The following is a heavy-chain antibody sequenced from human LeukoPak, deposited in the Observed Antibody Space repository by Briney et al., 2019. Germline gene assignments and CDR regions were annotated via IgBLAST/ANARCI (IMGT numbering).Heavy chain of an antibody. CDR1: GGTFSSYA. CDR2: IIPIFGTA. Sequence: GASVKISCKASGGTFSSYAISWVRQAPGQGLEWMGGIIPIFGTANYAQKFQGRVTITADKSTSTAYMELSSLRSEDTAVYYCASRSDSSSWYFSGGSLDYWGQGTLVTVSS. CDR3: ASRSDSSSWYFSGGSLDY. V-gene: IGHV1-69*06. J-gene: IGHJ4*02. D-gene: IGHD6-13*01.